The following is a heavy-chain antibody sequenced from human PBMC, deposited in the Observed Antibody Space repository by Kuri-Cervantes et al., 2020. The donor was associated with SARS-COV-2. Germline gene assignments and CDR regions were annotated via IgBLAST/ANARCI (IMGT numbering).Heavy chain of an antibody. Sequence: LRLSCEVSGASISTDGYSWTWIRQPPGRGLEWIGYIYHTGCTYVNPSLKSRVTISIDTSKNRFSLNLTSATAADTAVYFCAGEISGYSSSWYFDYWGLGTLVTVSS. D-gene: IGHD5-18*01. CDR3: AGEISGYSSSWYFDY. CDR1: GASISTDGYS. J-gene: IGHJ4*02. CDR2: IYHTGCT. V-gene: IGHV4-30-2*01.